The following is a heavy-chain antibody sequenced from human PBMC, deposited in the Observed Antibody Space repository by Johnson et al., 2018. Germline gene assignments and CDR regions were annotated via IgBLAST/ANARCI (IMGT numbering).Heavy chain of an antibody. CDR1: GYTFASYD. Sequence: QVQLVESGAEVKKPGASVKVSCKASGYTFASYDINWVRQATRQGLAWLGWMNPNSGNTGYAQKFPGRVTMTRNTSIGTADMELSSLRSDDTAVYYCARGFRESSGKEYVQHWGQGTVITVSS. D-gene: IGHD3-22*01. V-gene: IGHV1-8*01. CDR2: MNPNSGNT. CDR3: ARGFRESSGKEYVQH. J-gene: IGHJ1*01.